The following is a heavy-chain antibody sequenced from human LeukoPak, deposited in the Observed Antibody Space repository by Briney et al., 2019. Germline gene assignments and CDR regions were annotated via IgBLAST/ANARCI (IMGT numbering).Heavy chain of an antibody. CDR3: ARDRVQGGGNDY. V-gene: IGHV4-39*07. D-gene: IGHD2-15*01. CDR1: GGSISSSSYY. CDR2: IYYSGST. J-gene: IGHJ4*02. Sequence: PSETLSLTCTVSGGSISSSSYYWGWIRQPPGKGLEWIGSIYYSGSTYYNPSLKSRVTISVDTSKNQFSLKLSSVTAADTAVYYCARDRVQGGGNDYWGQGTLVTVSS.